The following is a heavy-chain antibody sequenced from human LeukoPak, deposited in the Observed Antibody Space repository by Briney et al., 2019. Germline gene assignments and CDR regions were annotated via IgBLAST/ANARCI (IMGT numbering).Heavy chain of an antibody. CDR3: ARWGKQQLVSDAFDI. CDR1: GYTFTRYD. D-gene: IGHD6-13*01. J-gene: IGHJ3*02. V-gene: IGHV1-8*01. Sequence: ASVKVSCKASGYTFTRYDINWVRQASGQGLEWMGWMNPNSGNTGYAQKFQGRVTMTRNSSISTAYMELSSLRSEDTAVYYCARWGKQQLVSDAFDIWGQGTMVTVSS. CDR2: MNPNSGNT.